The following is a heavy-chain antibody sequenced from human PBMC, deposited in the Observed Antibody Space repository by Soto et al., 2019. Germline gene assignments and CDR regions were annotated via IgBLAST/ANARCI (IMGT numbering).Heavy chain of an antibody. D-gene: IGHD2-15*01. V-gene: IGHV2-70*11. CDR1: GFSLSTRGMC. J-gene: IGHJ4*02. Sequence: SGPTLVNPTQTLTLTCTFSGFSLSTRGMCVSWIRQPPGKALEWLARIDWDYDKYYSTSLKTRLTISKDTSKNQVVLTLTNMDPVDTATYYCARMKRGYCSGARCYGFDYWGQGTPVTVSS. CDR2: IDWDYDK. CDR3: ARMKRGYCSGARCYGFDY.